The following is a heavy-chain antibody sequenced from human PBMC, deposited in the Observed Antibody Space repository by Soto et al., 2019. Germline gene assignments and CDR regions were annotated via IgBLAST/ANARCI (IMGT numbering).Heavy chain of an antibody. CDR2: IYYSGST. D-gene: IGHD3-22*01. Sequence: PSETLSLTCTVSGGSISSGDYYWSWIRQPPGKGLEWIGYIYYSGSTYYNPSLKSRVTISVDTSKIQFSLKLSSVTAADTAVYYCARVFRGFLYDSSGYPQRYYFDYWGQGTLVTVSS. CDR3: ARVFRGFLYDSSGYPQRYYFDY. CDR1: GGSISSGDYY. V-gene: IGHV4-30-4*01. J-gene: IGHJ4*02.